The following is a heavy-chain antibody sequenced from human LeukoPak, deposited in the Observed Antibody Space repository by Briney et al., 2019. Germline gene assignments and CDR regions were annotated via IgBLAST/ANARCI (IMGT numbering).Heavy chain of an antibody. V-gene: IGHV4-59*11. CDR3: ARAFLGYCSSTSCPRKYFQH. CDR1: GGSISSHY. J-gene: IGHJ1*01. Sequence: SETLSLTCTVSGGSISSHYWSWIRQPPGKGLEWIGYIYYSGSTNYNPSLKSRVTISVDTSKNQFSLKLSSVTAADTAVYYCARAFLGYCSSTSCPRKYFQHWGQGTLVTVSS. D-gene: IGHD2-2*01. CDR2: IYYSGST.